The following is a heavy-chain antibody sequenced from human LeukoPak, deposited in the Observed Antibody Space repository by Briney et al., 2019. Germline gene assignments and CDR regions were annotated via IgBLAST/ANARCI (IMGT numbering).Heavy chain of an antibody. CDR3: ARNGFRTYCGDGCYSDYRDV. Sequence: PSETLSLTCTVSGGSVSGDSWTWIRQPAGKGVECIGYIYYTGGSNYNPSHKSRVAMSVDTSKNQFSVKLTSVTAADTAVYYCARNGFRTYCGDGCYSDYRDVWRQGTAVSVA. CDR1: GGSVSGDS. J-gene: IGHJ6*03. V-gene: IGHV4-59*02. CDR2: IYYTGGS. D-gene: IGHD2-21*02.